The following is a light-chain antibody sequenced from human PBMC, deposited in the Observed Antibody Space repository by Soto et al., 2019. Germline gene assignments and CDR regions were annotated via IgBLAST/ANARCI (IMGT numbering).Light chain of an antibody. CDR2: GAS. V-gene: IGKV3D-20*02. CDR1: QSVSSSY. Sequence: EIVFTQSPGTLSLSPGERATLSCRASQSVSSSYLAWYQQKPGQAPRLLLYGASSRATGIPARFSGSGSGTDFTLTISSLEPEDFAVYDCQQRSNWPPITFGQGTRLEIK. J-gene: IGKJ5*01. CDR3: QQRSNWPPIT.